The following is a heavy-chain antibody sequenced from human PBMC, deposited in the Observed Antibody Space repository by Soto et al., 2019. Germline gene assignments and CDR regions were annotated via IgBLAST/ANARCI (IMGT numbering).Heavy chain of an antibody. CDR2: VSISGST. CDR3: ANGPDTSMGYWYFDL. D-gene: IGHD5-18*01. Sequence: PGGSLRLSCAASGFTISSYAMNWVRQAPGKGLEWVSAVSISGSTYFVDSVEGRFTISRDSSKNTVYLQMHSLRAEDTAVYCCANGPDTSMGYWYFDLWGRGTLVTVSS. J-gene: IGHJ2*01. CDR1: GFTISSYA. V-gene: IGHV3-23*01.